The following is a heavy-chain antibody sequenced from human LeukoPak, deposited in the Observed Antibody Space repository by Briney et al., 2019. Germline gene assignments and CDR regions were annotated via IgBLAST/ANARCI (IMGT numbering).Heavy chain of an antibody. D-gene: IGHD3-10*01. Sequence: GGSLRLSCAASGFTFNNYGMSWVRQAPGKGLEWASTISGRSVATDYADSVKGRFTISRDNSMNTLFLQMNNLRAEDTAVYYCAKGSAVRGVEDYYYYYMDAWGKGTTVTISS. J-gene: IGHJ6*03. CDR1: GFTFNNYG. V-gene: IGHV3-23*01. CDR3: AKGSAVRGVEDYYYYYMDA. CDR2: ISGRSVAT.